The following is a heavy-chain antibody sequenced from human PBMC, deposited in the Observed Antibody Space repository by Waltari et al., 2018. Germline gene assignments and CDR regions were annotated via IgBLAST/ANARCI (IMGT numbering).Heavy chain of an antibody. CDR1: GRSFTGYY. D-gene: IGHD3-22*01. V-gene: IGHV4-34*01. CDR3: ARDRRYYYDSSGYYHDAFDI. CDR2: INHSGST. J-gene: IGHJ3*02. Sequence: QVQLQQWGAGLLKPSETLSLTCAVSGRSFTGYYWRWIRPPPGKALEWIGEINHSGSTNYNPSLKSRVTISVDTSKNQFSLKLSSVTAADTAVYYCARDRRYYYDSSGYYHDAFDIWGQGTMVTVSS.